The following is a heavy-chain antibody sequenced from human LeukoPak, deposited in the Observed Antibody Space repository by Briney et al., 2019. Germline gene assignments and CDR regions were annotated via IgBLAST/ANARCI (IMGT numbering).Heavy chain of an antibody. CDR1: GGTFRSYA. D-gene: IGHD6-13*01. Sequence: ASVKVSCKASGGTFRSYAISWVRQAPGQGLEWMGGIIPIFGTANYAQKFQGRVTITTDESTSTAYMELSSLRSEDTAVYYCARDPRIAAACTDGNWFDPWGQGTLVTVSS. J-gene: IGHJ5*02. CDR2: IIPIFGTA. V-gene: IGHV1-69*05. CDR3: ARDPRIAAACTDGNWFDP.